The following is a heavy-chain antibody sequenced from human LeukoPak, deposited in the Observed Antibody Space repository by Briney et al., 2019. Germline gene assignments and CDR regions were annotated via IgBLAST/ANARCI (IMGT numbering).Heavy chain of an antibody. CDR2: INWNGGST. V-gene: IGHV3-20*04. CDR1: GFTFHNSG. Sequence: GGSLRLSCATSGFTFHNSGMTWVRQAPGKGLEWVSGINWNGGSTGYADFVKGRFTVSRDNAKNSVYLQMDNLSAEDTALYYCARIRGPYYYDTSGSKYNSFDSWGQGTLVTVSS. J-gene: IGHJ5*01. CDR3: ARIRGPYYYDTSGSKYNSFDS. D-gene: IGHD3-22*01.